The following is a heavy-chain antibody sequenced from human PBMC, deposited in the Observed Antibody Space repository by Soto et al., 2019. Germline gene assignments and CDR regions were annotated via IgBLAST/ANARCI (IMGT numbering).Heavy chain of an antibody. Sequence: EVQLVESGGGLVQPGGSLRLSCAASGFTFSLYSMSWVRQAPGKGLEWVSYISRSSTGIHYAYSVKGRFTISRDDATNSMHLQMNNQRDGDPAVYYCARSVTCGLAVWGQGTTVSISS. CDR3: ARSVTCGLAV. D-gene: IGHD3-10*01. V-gene: IGHV3-48*02. CDR2: ISRSSTGI. CDR1: GFTFSLYS. J-gene: IGHJ6*02.